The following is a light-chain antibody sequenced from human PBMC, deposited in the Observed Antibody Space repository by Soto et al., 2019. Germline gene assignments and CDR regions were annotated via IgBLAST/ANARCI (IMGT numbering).Light chain of an antibody. J-gene: IGKJ4*01. CDR3: QQSYSTPRT. CDR2: AAS. Sequence: DIQMTQSPSSLTAFVGDIVTITCRASQSSSYFLNWFQQKPGKAPKLLIYAASSLQSGVPSRFSASGSGTDFNLTISSLQPEDLATYYCQQSYSTPRTFGGGTKVEIK. V-gene: IGKV1-39*01. CDR1: QSSSYF.